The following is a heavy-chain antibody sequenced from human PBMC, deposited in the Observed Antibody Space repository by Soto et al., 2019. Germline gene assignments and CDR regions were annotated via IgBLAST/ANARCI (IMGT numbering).Heavy chain of an antibody. J-gene: IGHJ6*02. D-gene: IGHD3-3*01. V-gene: IGHV3-33*01. CDR2: IWYDGSNK. Sequence: VQLVESGGGVVQPGRSLRLSCAASGFTFSSYGMHWVRQAPGKGLEWVAVIWYDGSNKYYADSVKGRFTISRDNSKNTLYLQMNSLRAEDTAVYYCARDHYDFWSGYSYYYGMDAWGQGTTVTVSS. CDR1: GFTFSSYG. CDR3: ARDHYDFWSGYSYYYGMDA.